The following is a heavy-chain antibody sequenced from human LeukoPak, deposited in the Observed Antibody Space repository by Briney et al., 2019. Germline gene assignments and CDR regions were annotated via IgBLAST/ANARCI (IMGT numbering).Heavy chain of an antibody. CDR3: ATGYSGYRRSYYYGMDV. D-gene: IGHD5-12*01. Sequence: PGGSLRLSCAASGFTVSSNYMTWVRQAPGKGLEWVSLIYTDGSTYYADSVKGRFTISRHNSKNTLHIQMNSLGADDTAVYYCATGYSGYRRSYYYGMDVWGQGTTVTVSS. CDR1: GFTVSSNY. J-gene: IGHJ6*02. CDR2: IYTDGST. V-gene: IGHV3-53*04.